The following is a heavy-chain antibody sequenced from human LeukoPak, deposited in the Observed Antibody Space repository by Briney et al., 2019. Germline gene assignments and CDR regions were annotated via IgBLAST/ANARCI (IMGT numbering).Heavy chain of an antibody. CDR2: IGGSDDNT. D-gene: IGHD6-19*01. CDR3: TRRSVAGDDAFDI. Sequence: GGSLRLSCAASGFTFSSYAMSWVRQAPGKGLEWVSAIGGSDDNTHYADSVKGRFTISRDNSKNTLYLQMNSLRAEDTAVYYCTRRSVAGDDAFDIWGQGTMVTVSS. V-gene: IGHV3-23*01. J-gene: IGHJ3*02. CDR1: GFTFSSYA.